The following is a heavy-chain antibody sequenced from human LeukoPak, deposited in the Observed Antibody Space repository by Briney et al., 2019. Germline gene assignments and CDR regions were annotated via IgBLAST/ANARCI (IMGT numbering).Heavy chain of an antibody. CDR2: IRYDGSNK. CDR1: GFTFSSYG. CDR3: AKERTYHYGSGSYYNWAFDI. D-gene: IGHD3-10*01. J-gene: IGHJ3*02. V-gene: IGHV3-30*02. Sequence: GGSLRLSCAASGFTFSSYGMHWVRQAPGKGLEWVAFIRYDGSNKYYADSVKGRFTISRDNSKNTLYLQMNSLRAEDTAVYYCAKERTYHYGSGSYYNWAFDIWGQGTMVTVSS.